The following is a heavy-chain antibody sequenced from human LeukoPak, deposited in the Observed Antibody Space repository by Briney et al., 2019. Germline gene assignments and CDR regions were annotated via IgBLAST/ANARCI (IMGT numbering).Heavy chain of an antibody. CDR2: IYSGGST. CDR1: GFTFSSYS. V-gene: IGHV3-53*01. D-gene: IGHD3-16*02. J-gene: IGHJ4*02. Sequence: GGSLRLSCAASGFTFSSYSMNWVPQAPGKGLEWVPVIYSGGSTYYADSVKGRFTISRDNSKSTLYIQMNGLRAEDTAVYYCARDSRYDYVWGSYRAFDYWGQGTLVTVSS. CDR3: ARDSRYDYVWGSYRAFDY.